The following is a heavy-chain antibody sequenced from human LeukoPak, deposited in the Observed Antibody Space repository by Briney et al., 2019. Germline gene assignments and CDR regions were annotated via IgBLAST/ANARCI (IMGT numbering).Heavy chain of an antibody. D-gene: IGHD5-24*01. CDR2: IYNSGST. CDR3: ARARGATIFQSAFDI. J-gene: IGHJ3*02. Sequence: ETLSLTCTVSGGSISSYYWSWIRQPPGKGLEWIGYIYNSGSTNYSSSLKSRVTISADTSKNQFSLKLSSVTAADTAVYYCARARGATIFQSAFDIWGQGTMVTVSS. CDR1: GGSISSYY. V-gene: IGHV4-59*01.